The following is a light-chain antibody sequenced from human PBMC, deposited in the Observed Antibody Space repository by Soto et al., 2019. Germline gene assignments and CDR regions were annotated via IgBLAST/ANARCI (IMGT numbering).Light chain of an antibody. Sequence: EIVMTQSPATLSVSPGERATLSCRASQSVSSDLAWYQQKPGQAPRLLIYGASTRATGIPARFSGSGSGTEFTLTISSLQSEDFAVYYCQQYNKWPFITFGGGTKVEIK. CDR3: QQYNKWPFIT. CDR1: QSVSSD. V-gene: IGKV3-15*01. CDR2: GAS. J-gene: IGKJ4*01.